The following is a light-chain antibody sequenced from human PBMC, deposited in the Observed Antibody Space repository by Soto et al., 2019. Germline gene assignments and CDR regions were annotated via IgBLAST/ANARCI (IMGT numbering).Light chain of an antibody. J-gene: IGKJ1*01. V-gene: IGKV4-1*01. CDR3: QQYYSTPWT. CDR2: WAS. CDR1: QSVLYSSNNKKY. Sequence: DIVMTQSPDSLAVSLGERATINCKSSQSVLYSSNNKKYVGWYQQKLGQPPKLLIRWASTRESGVPDRFSGSGSGTDFTLTISSLQAEDVAVYYCQQYYSTPWTFGQGTKVDIK.